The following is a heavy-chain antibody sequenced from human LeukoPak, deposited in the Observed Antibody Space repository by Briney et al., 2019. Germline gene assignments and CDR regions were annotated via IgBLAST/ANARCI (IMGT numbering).Heavy chain of an antibody. D-gene: IGHD2-15*01. CDR3: ARDPGYCSGGSCVNWFDP. V-gene: IGHV3-30-3*01. Sequence: GGSLRLSCAASGFTFSSYAMHWVRQAPGKGLEWVAVISYDGSNKYYADSVKGRFTISRDNSKNTLYLQMNSLRAEDTAVYYCARDPGYCSGGSCVNWFDPWGQGTLVTVSS. CDR2: ISYDGSNK. J-gene: IGHJ5*02. CDR1: GFTFSSYA.